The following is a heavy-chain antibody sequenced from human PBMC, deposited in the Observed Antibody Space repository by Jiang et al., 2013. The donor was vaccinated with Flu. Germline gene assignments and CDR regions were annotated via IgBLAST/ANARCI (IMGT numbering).Heavy chain of an antibody. Sequence: LLKPSETLSLTCTVSGGSISSSSYYWGWIRQPPGKGLEWIGSIYYSGSTYYNPSLKSRVTISVDTSKNQFSLKLSSVTAADTAVYYCPISGSYYPNPSLGFDYWGQGTLV. CDR3: PISGSYYPNPSLGFDY. CDR2: IYYSGST. CDR1: GGSISSSSYY. D-gene: IGHD3-10*01. J-gene: IGHJ4*02. V-gene: IGHV4-39*01.